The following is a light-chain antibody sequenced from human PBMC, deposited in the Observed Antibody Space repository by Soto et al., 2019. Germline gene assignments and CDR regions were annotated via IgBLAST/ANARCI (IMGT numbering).Light chain of an antibody. CDR1: QDIMSY. J-gene: IGKJ5*01. Sequence: EIVLTQSPATLSLSPGERATLSCRASQDIMSYLAWYQQKPGQAPRLLIYDASNRATDIPARFSGSGSGTDFTLTISSLEPEDFAVYYCQQRSNWPTFGQGTRLEIK. V-gene: IGKV3-11*01. CDR2: DAS. CDR3: QQRSNWPT.